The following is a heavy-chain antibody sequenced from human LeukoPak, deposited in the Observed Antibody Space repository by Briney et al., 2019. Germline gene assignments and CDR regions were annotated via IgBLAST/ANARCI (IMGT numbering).Heavy chain of an antibody. CDR2: ISSSGST. CDR3: ARNENSGWGYFDY. J-gene: IGHJ4*02. D-gene: IGHD5-12*01. CDR1: GFTFSSYA. Sequence: PGGSLRLSCAASGFTFSSYAMSWLRQAPGKGREWVSAISSSGSTYYSDSLKGRFTISRDNSKNTLYLHMKSLRAEDTAVYYCARNENSGWGYFDYWGQGTLVTVSS. V-gene: IGHV3-23*01.